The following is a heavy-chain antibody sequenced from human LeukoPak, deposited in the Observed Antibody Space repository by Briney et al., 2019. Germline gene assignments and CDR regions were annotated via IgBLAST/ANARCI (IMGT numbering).Heavy chain of an antibody. CDR3: ARIHRYCSGGARYVLDN. CDR2: VYYSGST. Sequence: SETLSLTCVVSGGSVSGYYWGWIRQPPGRGLEWIGYVYYSGSTNYNPSFKSRITISVDTSRNQFSLQLSSVTAADTAVYYCARIHRYCSGGARYVLDNWGQGTLVAVSS. CDR1: GGSVSGYY. D-gene: IGHD2-15*01. V-gene: IGHV4-59*02. J-gene: IGHJ4*02.